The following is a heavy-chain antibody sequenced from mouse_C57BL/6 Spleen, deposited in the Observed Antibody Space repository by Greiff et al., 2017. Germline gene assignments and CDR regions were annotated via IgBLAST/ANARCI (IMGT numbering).Heavy chain of an antibody. D-gene: IGHD2-4*01. CDR3: ARTYYDYDRGYYFDY. V-gene: IGHV1-81*01. CDR1: GYTFTSYG. J-gene: IGHJ2*01. Sequence: QVQLQQSGAELARPGASVKLSCKASGYTFTSYGISWVKQRTGQGLEWIGEIYPRSGNTYYSEKFKGKATLTADKSSSTAYMELRSLTSEDSAVYFCARTYYDYDRGYYFDYWGQGTTLTVSS. CDR2: IYPRSGNT.